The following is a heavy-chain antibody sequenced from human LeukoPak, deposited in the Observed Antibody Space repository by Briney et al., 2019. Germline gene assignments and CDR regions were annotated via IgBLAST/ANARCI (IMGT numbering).Heavy chain of an antibody. V-gene: IGHV3-21*01. D-gene: IGHD3-9*01. CDR2: ISSSSSYI. Sequence: PGGSLRLSCAASGFTFSSYSMNWVRQAPGKGLEWVSSISSSSSYIYYADSVKGRLTISRDNAKNSLYLQMNSLRAEDTAVYYCARDLRHYDILTGYYTFDPWGRGTLVTVSS. J-gene: IGHJ5*02. CDR1: GFTFSSYS. CDR3: ARDLRHYDILTGYYTFDP.